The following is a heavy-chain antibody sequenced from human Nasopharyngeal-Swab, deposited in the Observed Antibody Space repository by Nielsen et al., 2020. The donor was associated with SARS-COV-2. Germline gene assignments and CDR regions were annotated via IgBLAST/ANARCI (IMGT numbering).Heavy chain of an antibody. CDR2: ISWNSGSI. CDR1: GFTFDDYA. J-gene: IGHJ2*01. Sequence: SLKISCAASGFTFDDYAMHWVRQAPGKGLEWVSGISWNSGSIGYADSVKGRFTISRDNAKNSLYLQMNSLRAEDTAVYYCARVDRITIFGVAPWAHWYFDLWGRGTLVTVSS. V-gene: IGHV3-9*01. CDR3: ARVDRITIFGVAPWAHWYFDL. D-gene: IGHD3-3*01.